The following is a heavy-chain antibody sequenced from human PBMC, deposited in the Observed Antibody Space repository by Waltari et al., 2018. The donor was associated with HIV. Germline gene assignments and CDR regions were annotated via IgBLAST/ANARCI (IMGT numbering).Heavy chain of an antibody. CDR1: GFSLNTSGVS. J-gene: IGHJ6*02. D-gene: IGHD2-15*01. Sequence: QISLKESGPTLVKPTQTLTLTCTFSGFSLNTSGVSVGWIRQPPGKALEWLALIYWDDDERYSPSLKNRLTITKDTSKNQVVLTMTFVDPVDTATYYCAQSNSGGRRGYYYHYGMDVWGQGTTVSVSS. CDR2: IYWDDDE. CDR3: AQSNSGGRRGYYYHYGMDV. V-gene: IGHV2-5*02.